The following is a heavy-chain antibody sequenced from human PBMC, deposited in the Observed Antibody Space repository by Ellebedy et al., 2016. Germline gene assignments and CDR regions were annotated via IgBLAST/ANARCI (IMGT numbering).Heavy chain of an antibody. CDR3: ARGSYGNLPRIDY. Sequence: SETLSLTCTVSGGSISSSSYYWGWIRQPPGKGLEWIGSIYYSGSTYYNPSLKSRVTISVDTSKNQFSLKLSSVTAADTAVYYCARGSYGNLPRIDYWGQGTLVTVSS. V-gene: IGHV4-39*01. J-gene: IGHJ4*02. CDR2: IYYSGST. D-gene: IGHD4-11*01. CDR1: GGSISSSSYY.